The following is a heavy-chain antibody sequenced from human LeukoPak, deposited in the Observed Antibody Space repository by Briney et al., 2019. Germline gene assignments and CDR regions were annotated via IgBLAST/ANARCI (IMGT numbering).Heavy chain of an antibody. CDR1: GFTFSTYV. J-gene: IGHJ4*02. CDR2: ISSNGDNT. Sequence: QSGGSLRLSCSVSGFTFSTYVMHWVRQAPGKGLEYVSAISSNGDNTYYADPVKGRFTISRDNSKNTLYLQMSSLRADDAAVYYCVRGTGYWGRGTLVTVSS. V-gene: IGHV3-64D*06. CDR3: VRGTGY.